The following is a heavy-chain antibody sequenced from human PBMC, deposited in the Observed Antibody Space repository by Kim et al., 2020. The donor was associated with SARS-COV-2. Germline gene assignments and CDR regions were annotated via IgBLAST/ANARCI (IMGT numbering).Heavy chain of an antibody. D-gene: IGHD4-17*01. V-gene: IGHV4-31*02. J-gene: IGHJ4*02. Sequence: PSLKSRVTISVDTSKNQFSLKLSSVTAADTAVYYCARGLDDYGGNRLVDYWGQGTLVTVSS. CDR3: ARGLDDYGGNRLVDY.